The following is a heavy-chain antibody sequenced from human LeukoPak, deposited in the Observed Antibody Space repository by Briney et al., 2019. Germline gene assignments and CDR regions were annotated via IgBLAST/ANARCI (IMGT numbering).Heavy chain of an antibody. CDR3: AKVASGSYYNWPFDY. CDR2: LSYDGSNE. D-gene: IGHD1-26*01. Sequence: PGGSLRLSCAASGFTFSSYSMSWVRQAPGKGLEWVAILSYDGSNEYYADSVKGRFTVSRDNSKNTLYLQMNSLRAEDTAVYYCAKVASGSYYNWPFDYWGQGTLVTVSS. CDR1: GFTFSSYS. V-gene: IGHV3-30*04. J-gene: IGHJ4*02.